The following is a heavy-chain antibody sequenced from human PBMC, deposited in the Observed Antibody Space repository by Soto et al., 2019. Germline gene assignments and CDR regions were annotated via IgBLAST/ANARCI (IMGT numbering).Heavy chain of an antibody. CDR3: ARDRDFWSGYLTGGFDP. CDR1: GGSISSYY. V-gene: IGHV4-59*01. D-gene: IGHD3-3*01. CDR2: IYYSGST. J-gene: IGHJ5*02. Sequence: QVQLQESGPGLVKPSETLSLTCTVSGGSISSYYWSWIRQPPGKGLEWIGYIYYSGSTKYNPSLESRVTISVDTPKNQFSLKLSSVTAADMAVYYCARDRDFWSGYLTGGFDPWGQGTLVTVSS.